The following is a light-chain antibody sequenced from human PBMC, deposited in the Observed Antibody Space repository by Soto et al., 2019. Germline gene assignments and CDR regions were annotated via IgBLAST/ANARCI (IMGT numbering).Light chain of an antibody. CDR3: QQYGSSPRT. J-gene: IGKJ4*01. CDR1: QSVTGSY. CDR2: GAS. Sequence: EIVLTQSPGTLSLSPGERATLSCRASQSVTGSYLAWYQQRPGQAPRLLMYGASSRATGIPDRFSGSGSGTDFTLTISSLEPEDFAVYYCQQYGSSPRTFGGGTKVEIK. V-gene: IGKV3-20*01.